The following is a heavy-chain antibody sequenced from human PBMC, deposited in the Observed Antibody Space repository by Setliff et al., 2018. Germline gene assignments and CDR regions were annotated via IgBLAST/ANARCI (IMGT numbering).Heavy chain of an antibody. CDR3: ARALGYCSRTSCYADAFDI. J-gene: IGHJ3*02. CDR2: MYHSGST. CDR1: GYSISSDYY. Sequence: TSETLSLTCAVSGYSISSDYYWGWIRQPPGKGLEWIGSMYHSGSTYYNPSLKSRVTISVDTSKNQFFLKLNYVTAADTAVYYCARALGYCSRTSCYADAFDIWGQGTMVTVSS. D-gene: IGHD2-2*01. V-gene: IGHV4-38-2*01.